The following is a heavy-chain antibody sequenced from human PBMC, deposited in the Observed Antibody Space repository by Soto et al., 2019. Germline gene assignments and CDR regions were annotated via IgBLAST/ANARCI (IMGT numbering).Heavy chain of an antibody. J-gene: IGHJ5*02. CDR2: TYYRSKWYN. Sequence: SQTLSLTYAISGDSVASNSAAWNWVRQSPSRGLEWLGRTYYRSKWYNDYAVSVKSRITINPDTSKNQFSLQLNSVTPEDTAVYYCARGRTGIQLMNWFDPWGQGTLVTVSS. D-gene: IGHD5-18*01. CDR3: ARGRTGIQLMNWFDP. CDR1: GDSVASNSAA. V-gene: IGHV6-1*01.